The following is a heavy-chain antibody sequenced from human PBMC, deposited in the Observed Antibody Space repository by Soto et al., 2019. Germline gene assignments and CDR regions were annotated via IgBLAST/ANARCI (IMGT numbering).Heavy chain of an antibody. D-gene: IGHD5-12*01. CDR3: ARHALGGYEDYFDY. CDR2: ITAYNGNT. V-gene: IGHV1-18*01. Sequence: ASVKVSCKASGYTFTSYGFSWVRQAPGQGLEWMGWITAYNGNTNYAQKFQGRVTMTTDTSTSTAYMELRSLRSDDTAVYYCARHALGGYEDYFDYWGQGALVTVSS. J-gene: IGHJ4*02. CDR1: GYTFTSYG.